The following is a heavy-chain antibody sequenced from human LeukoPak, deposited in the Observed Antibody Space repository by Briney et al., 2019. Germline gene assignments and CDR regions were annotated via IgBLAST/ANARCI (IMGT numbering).Heavy chain of an antibody. V-gene: IGHV3-23*01. CDR1: GFTFSSYA. Sequence: GGSLRLSCAASGFTFSSYAMSWVRQAPGKGLEWVSAISGSGGSTYYADSVKGRFTISRDNAKNSLYLQMNSLRAEDTAVYYCARRDSSGYPPRYWGQGTLVTVSS. J-gene: IGHJ4*02. CDR3: ARRDSSGYPPRY. D-gene: IGHD3-22*01. CDR2: ISGSGGST.